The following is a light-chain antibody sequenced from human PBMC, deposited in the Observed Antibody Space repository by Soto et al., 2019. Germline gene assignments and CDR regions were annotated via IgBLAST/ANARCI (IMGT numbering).Light chain of an antibody. V-gene: IGKV1-17*01. CDR3: LQHNSYPLT. CDR2: GVS. J-gene: IGKJ4*01. CDR1: QGIRSD. Sequence: DVQMTQSPSSLSASVGDRVTITCRASQGIRSDLGWYQQKPGKAPKRLIYGVSSLQSGVPSRFSGSGSGTEFTLTIASLQTEDFATSYCLQHNSYPLTFGGGTKVEMK.